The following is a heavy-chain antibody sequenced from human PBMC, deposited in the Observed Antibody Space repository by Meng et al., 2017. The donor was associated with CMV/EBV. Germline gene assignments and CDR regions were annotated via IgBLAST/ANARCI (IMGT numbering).Heavy chain of an antibody. CDR3: ARMPKYYYGSGGDYGGDY. V-gene: IGHV4-4*07. D-gene: IGHD3-10*01. CDR1: VCSINGYY. J-gene: IGHJ4*02. Sequence: VQLQASGPGLWKPSETLSLTCTVSVCSINGYYWSWLRQPDGKGLELSGRIYTSESTNYNPSLKSRVTMSVDTSKNQFSLKLSSVTAADTAVYYCARMPKYYYGSGGDYGGDYWGQGTLVTVSS. CDR2: IYTSEST.